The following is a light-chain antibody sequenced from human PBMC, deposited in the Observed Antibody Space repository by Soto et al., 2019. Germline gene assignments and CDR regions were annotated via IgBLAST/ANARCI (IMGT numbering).Light chain of an antibody. V-gene: IGLV2-11*01. CDR3: CSYAGTYPGV. CDR1: SSDVGGYNY. Sequence: QSALTQPRSVSGSPGQSVTISCTGTSSDVGGYNYVSWYQQYPGKAPKLMIYNVSKRPSGVPDRFSGSKSGNTASLTISGLQVEDEADYYCCSYAGTYPGVFGGGTQLTVL. J-gene: IGLJ3*02. CDR2: NVS.